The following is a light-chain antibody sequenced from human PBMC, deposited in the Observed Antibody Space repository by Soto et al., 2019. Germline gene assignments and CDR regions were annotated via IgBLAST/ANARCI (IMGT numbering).Light chain of an antibody. CDR1: QTVSRSA. CDR2: GAS. Sequence: EIVLTQSPGTLSLSPGERATLSCRASQTVSRSALAWYQQKPGQAPRLLIYGASNRATGIPDRFSGSGSGTDFTLTISRLEPEDFATYYCEQSYSLPYTFGLGTKLENK. J-gene: IGKJ2*01. CDR3: EQSYSLPYT. V-gene: IGKV3-20*01.